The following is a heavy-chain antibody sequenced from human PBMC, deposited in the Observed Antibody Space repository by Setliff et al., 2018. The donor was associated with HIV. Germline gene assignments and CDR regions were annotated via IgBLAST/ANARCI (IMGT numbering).Heavy chain of an antibody. CDR2: INPRSGGT. V-gene: IGHV1-2*02. J-gene: IGHJ3*02. D-gene: IGHD3-10*01. CDR3: AAEGNIFDI. CDR1: GYTFTGYY. Sequence: ASVKVSCKASGYTFTGYYMHWVRQAPGQGLEWMGWINPRSGGTNYAQKFQGTVTMTRDTSINTAYMEMSRLRSDDTAVYYCAAEGNIFDIWGRGTMVTVS.